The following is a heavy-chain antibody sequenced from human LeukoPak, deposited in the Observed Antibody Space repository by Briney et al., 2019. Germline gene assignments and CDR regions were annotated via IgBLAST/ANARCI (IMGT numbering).Heavy chain of an antibody. D-gene: IGHD2-15*01. J-gene: IGHJ5*02. CDR1: GFTFSSYS. V-gene: IGHV3-21*01. Sequence: GGSLRLSCAASGFTFSSYSMNWVRQAPGKGLEWVSSISSSSSYIYYADSVKGRFTISRDNSKNTLYLQMNSLRAEDTAVYYCARGGLINSPFQYCSGGSCYSDDWFDPWGQGTLVTVSS. CDR3: ARGGLINSPFQYCSGGSCYSDDWFDP. CDR2: ISSSSSYI.